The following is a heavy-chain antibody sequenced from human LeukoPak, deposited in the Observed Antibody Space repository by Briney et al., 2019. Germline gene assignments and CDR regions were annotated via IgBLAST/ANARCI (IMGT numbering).Heavy chain of an antibody. D-gene: IGHD5-18*01. CDR1: GGTFSSYA. V-gene: IGHV1-69*13. CDR2: IIPIFGTA. Sequence: SVKVSCKASGGTFSSYAISWVRQAPGQGLEWMGGIIPIFGTANYAQKFQGRVTITADESTSTAYMELSSLRSEDTAVYYCAREGEKRGYSYGLHMDVWGKGTTVTVSS. J-gene: IGHJ6*03. CDR3: AREGEKRGYSYGLHMDV.